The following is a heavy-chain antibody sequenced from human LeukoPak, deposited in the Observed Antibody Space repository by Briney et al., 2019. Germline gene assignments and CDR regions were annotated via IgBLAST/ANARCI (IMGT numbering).Heavy chain of an antibody. CDR1: GGSFSGYY. CDR3: AREGARGGRPFDP. Sequence: SETLSLICAVYGGSFSGYYWSWIRQPPGKGLEWIGEINHSGSTNYNPSLKSRVTISVDTSKNQFSLKLSSVTAADTAVYYCAREGARGGRPFDPWGQGTLVTVSS. V-gene: IGHV4-34*01. CDR2: INHSGST. D-gene: IGHD2-15*01. J-gene: IGHJ5*02.